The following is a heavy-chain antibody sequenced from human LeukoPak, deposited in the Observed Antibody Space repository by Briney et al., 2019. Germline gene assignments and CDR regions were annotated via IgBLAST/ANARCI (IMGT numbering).Heavy chain of an antibody. Sequence: ASVKVSCKASGYTFTNYGFSWVRQAPGQGPEWMGWISAYNGNTKYVQKPQGRVTMTTDTSTTTAYMELRSLRSDDTAVYYCAREAGGNSFDYWGQGTLVTVSS. D-gene: IGHD4-23*01. CDR1: GYTFTNYG. V-gene: IGHV1-18*01. CDR2: ISAYNGNT. J-gene: IGHJ4*02. CDR3: AREAGGNSFDY.